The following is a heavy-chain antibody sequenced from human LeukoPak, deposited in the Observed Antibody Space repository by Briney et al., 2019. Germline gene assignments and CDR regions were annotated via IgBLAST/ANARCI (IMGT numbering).Heavy chain of an antibody. CDR1: GFTFSGSA. V-gene: IGHV3-73*01. Sequence: GGSLRLSCAASGFTFSGSAMHWVRQASGKGLEWVGRIRSKANSYATAYAASVKGRFTISRDNSKNTLYLQMNSLRAEDTAVYYCASTTDYWGQGTLVTVSS. J-gene: IGHJ4*02. CDR2: IRSKANSYAT. D-gene: IGHD1-7*01. CDR3: ASTTDY.